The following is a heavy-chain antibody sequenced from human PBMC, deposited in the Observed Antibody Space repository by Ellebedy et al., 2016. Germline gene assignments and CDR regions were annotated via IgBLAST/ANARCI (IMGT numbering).Heavy chain of an antibody. CDR1: GFTFSSFA. CDR2: INDISSHI. Sequence: GGSLRLSCAASGFTFSSFAVNWVRQAPGKGLEWVSSINDISSHIYYADSVKGRFTISRDNAKNLVFLQMNNLRADDTAVYFCATDPFSGSPMYWGQGTLVAVSA. J-gene: IGHJ4*02. CDR3: ATDPFSGSPMY. D-gene: IGHD1-26*01. V-gene: IGHV3-21*01.